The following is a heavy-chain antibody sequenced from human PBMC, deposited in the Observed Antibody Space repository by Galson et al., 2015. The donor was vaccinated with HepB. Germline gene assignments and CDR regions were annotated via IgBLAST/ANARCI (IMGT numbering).Heavy chain of an antibody. Sequence: SLRLSCAASGFTFSSYWMSWVRQAPGKGLEWVANIKQDGSEKYYVDSVKGRFTISRDNAKNSLYLQMNSLRAEDTAVYYCARDFLYYYDSSGEHWGQGTLVTVSS. CDR1: GFTFSSYW. V-gene: IGHV3-7*03. CDR3: ARDFLYYYDSSGEH. CDR2: IKQDGSEK. J-gene: IGHJ1*01. D-gene: IGHD3-22*01.